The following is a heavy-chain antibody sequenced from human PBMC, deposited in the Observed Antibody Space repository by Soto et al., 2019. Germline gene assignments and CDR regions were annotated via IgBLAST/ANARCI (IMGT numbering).Heavy chain of an antibody. CDR3: ASAYHLQHYYYGMDV. D-gene: IGHD6-13*01. J-gene: IGHJ6*02. Sequence: QVQLVESGGGVVQPGRSLRLSCAASGFTFSSYGMHWVRQAPGKGLEWVAVIWYDGSNKYYADSVKGRFTISRDNSKNTLYLQMNSLRAEDTAVYYCASAYHLQHYYYGMDVWGQGTTVTVSS. V-gene: IGHV3-33*01. CDR1: GFTFSSYG. CDR2: IWYDGSNK.